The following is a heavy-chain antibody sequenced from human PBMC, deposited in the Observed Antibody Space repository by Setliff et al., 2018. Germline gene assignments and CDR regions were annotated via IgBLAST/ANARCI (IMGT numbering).Heavy chain of an antibody. D-gene: IGHD1-26*01. J-gene: IGHJ4*02. CDR2: ISGREK. V-gene: IGHV3-7*03. CDR1: GFTFSAAW. Sequence: PGGSLRLSCAASGFTFSAAWMTWLRQAPGKGRERVSAISGREKYYVDSVKGRFTISRDNAKNSLYLQMNSLRAEDTAVYYCARDLTGGSYGDFDYWGQGTLVT. CDR3: ARDLTGGSYGDFDY.